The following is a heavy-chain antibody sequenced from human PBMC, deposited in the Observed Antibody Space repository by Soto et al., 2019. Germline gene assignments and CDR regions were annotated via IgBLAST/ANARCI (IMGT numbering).Heavy chain of an antibody. D-gene: IGHD2-2*01. CDR1: GGSFSSYA. CDR2: IIPMSGTA. CDR3: ARSHGGSISLKISYYYYYCMDV. Sequence: QVQLVQSGAEVQKPGSSVKVSCKASGGSFSSYAISWLRQAPGHGLEWMGGIIPMSGTANYAQKFQGRVTITADESTSTAYMELSSLTSEDTAVYYCARSHGGSISLKISYYYYYCMDVWGQGTTVTVSS. V-gene: IGHV1-69*01. J-gene: IGHJ6*02.